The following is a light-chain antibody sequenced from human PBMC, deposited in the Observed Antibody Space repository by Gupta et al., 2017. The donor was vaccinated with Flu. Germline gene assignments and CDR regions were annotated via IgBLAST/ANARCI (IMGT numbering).Light chain of an antibody. CDR1: QNIGNY. CDR2: AAS. V-gene: IGKV1-39*01. Sequence: DIEMTQSPSSLSASVGDRVTITCRASQNIGNYVNWYQQKPGRAPNLLIYAASSLHAGVPSRFNGSGSVTDFTLTISSLQPEDFATYYCQQTDSTSWTFGQGTKVDIK. CDR3: QQTDSTSWT. J-gene: IGKJ1*01.